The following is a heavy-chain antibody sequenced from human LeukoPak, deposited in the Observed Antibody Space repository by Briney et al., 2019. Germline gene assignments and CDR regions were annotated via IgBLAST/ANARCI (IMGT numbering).Heavy chain of an antibody. V-gene: IGHV1-2*02. CDR1: GYTFAAHH. CDR2: ILPDGRDA. J-gene: IGHJ4*02. CDR3: SGRYGPGPV. Sequence: ASVKVSCKASGYTFAAHHIHWVRQAPGQGLEWMGWILPDGRDAKYSQKFQDRMTLTTDTSTNTAYMELSRLIPDDTAVYYCSGRYGPGPVWGQGTLISASP. D-gene: IGHD3-10*01.